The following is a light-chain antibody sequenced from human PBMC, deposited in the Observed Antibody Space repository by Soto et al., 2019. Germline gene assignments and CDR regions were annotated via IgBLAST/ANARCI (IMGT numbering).Light chain of an antibody. V-gene: IGLV2-8*01. CDR1: SSDVGRYNY. CDR3: SSYAGSNNLV. Sequence: QSALTQPPSASGSPGQSVTISCTGTSSDVGRYNYVSWYQQNPGKAPQLLIYEVTKQPSGVPDRFSGSKSGNTASLTVSGLQAEDEGDYYCSSYAGSNNLVFGGGTKLTVL. J-gene: IGLJ3*02. CDR2: EVT.